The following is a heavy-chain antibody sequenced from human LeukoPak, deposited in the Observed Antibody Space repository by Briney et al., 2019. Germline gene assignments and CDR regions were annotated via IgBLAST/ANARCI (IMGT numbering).Heavy chain of an antibody. D-gene: IGHD2/OR15-2a*01. CDR1: GFTFDAYE. Sequence: PGGSLRLSCAASGFTFDAYEINWVSQAPGKGLEWVSYISGSGRTIYYADSVKGRFTISWDNAKNSVYLQMNRLIAEDTAVYYCARGVYGRFYSWGQGTLVSVSS. CDR3: ARGVYGRFYS. V-gene: IGHV3-48*03. J-gene: IGHJ5*01. CDR2: ISGSGRTI.